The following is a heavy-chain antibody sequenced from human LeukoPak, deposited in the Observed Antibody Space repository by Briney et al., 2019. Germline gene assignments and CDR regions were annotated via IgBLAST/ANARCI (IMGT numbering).Heavy chain of an antibody. V-gene: IGHV3-53*01. Sequence: PRGSLRLSCAASGFTVSSNYMSWVRQAPGKGLEWVSVIYSGGSTYYADSVKGRFTISRDNSKNTLYLQTNSLRAEDTAVYYCARDGRYSYGHDAFDIWGQGTMVTVSS. CDR1: GFTVSSNY. CDR3: ARDGRYSYGHDAFDI. D-gene: IGHD5-18*01. J-gene: IGHJ3*02. CDR2: IYSGGST.